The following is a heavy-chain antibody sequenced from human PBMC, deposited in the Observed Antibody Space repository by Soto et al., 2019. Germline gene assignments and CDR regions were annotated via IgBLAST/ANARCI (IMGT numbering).Heavy chain of an antibody. J-gene: IGHJ4*02. CDR1: GFTFSSYG. D-gene: IGHD3-16*02. V-gene: IGHV3-33*01. Sequence: QVQLVESGGGVVQPGRSLRLSCAASGFTFSSYGMNWVRQAPGKGLEWVAVIWYDGSNKYYADSVKGRFTISRDNSKNTLYLQRNSQRADDTAVYYCARDGAFGGVIVQYYFDYWGQGTLVTFSS. CDR3: ARDGAFGGVIVQYYFDY. CDR2: IWYDGSNK.